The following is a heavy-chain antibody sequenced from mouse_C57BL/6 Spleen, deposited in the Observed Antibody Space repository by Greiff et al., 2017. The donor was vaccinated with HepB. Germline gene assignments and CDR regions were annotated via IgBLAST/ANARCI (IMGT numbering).Heavy chain of an antibody. CDR3: ARLEDI. Sequence: QVQLKESGPGLVAPSQSLSITCTVSGFSLTSYGVHWVRQRPGKGLEWLGVIWAGGSTNYNSALLSRLSISKDNSKSQVFLKMNSRQTDDTAMYYYARLEDIWCQGTTLTVSS. J-gene: IGHJ2*01. CDR2: IWAGGST. D-gene: IGHD1-3*01. V-gene: IGHV2-9*02. CDR1: GFSLTSYG.